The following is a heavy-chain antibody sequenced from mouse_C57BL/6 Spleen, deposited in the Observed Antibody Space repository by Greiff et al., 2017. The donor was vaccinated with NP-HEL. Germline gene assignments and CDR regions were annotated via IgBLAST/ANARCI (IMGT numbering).Heavy chain of an antibody. CDR3: TRDPPPMVTTGYYAMDY. D-gene: IGHD2-2*01. V-gene: IGHV5-9-1*02. Sequence: EVKLVESGEGLVKPGGSLKLSCAASGFTFSSYAMSWVRQTPEKRLEWVAYISSGGDYIYYADTVQGRFTISRDNARNTLYLQMSSLKSEDTAMYYCTRDPPPMVTTGYYAMDYWGQGTSVTVSS. J-gene: IGHJ4*01. CDR2: ISSGGDYI. CDR1: GFTFSSYA.